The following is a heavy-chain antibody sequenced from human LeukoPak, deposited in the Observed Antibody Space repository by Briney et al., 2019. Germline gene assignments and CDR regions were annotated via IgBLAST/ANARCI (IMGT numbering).Heavy chain of an antibody. V-gene: IGHV4-34*01. Sequence: KTSETLSLTCAVYGGSFSGYYWSWIRQPPGKGLEWIGEINHSGSTNYNPSLKSRVTISVDTSKNQFSLKLSSVTAADTAVHYCARLTIFGVVISGTYGMDVWGQGTTVTVSS. CDR2: INHSGST. CDR3: ARLTIFGVVISGTYGMDV. J-gene: IGHJ6*02. D-gene: IGHD3-3*01. CDR1: GGSFSGYY.